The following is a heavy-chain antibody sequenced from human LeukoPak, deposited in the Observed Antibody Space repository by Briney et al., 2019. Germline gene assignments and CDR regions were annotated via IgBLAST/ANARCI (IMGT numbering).Heavy chain of an antibody. V-gene: IGHV3-33*01. D-gene: IGHD3-10*01. Sequence: GRSLRLSCAASGFTFSSSGMHWVRQAPGKGLEWVAVIWYDGRDKYSADSVKGRFTISRDNSKNTLYLQMNSLRAEDTAVYYCASAPYGSGTFLDYWGQGTLVTVSS. CDR2: IWYDGRDK. CDR3: ASAPYGSGTFLDY. CDR1: GFTFSSSG. J-gene: IGHJ4*02.